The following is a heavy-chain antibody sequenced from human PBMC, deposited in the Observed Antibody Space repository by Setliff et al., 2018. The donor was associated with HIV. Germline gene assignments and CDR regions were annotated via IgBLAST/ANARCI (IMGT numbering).Heavy chain of an antibody. CDR2: VSYSGTT. CDR1: SGSFSSRHY. CDR3: ARHQSGHNFSPFDN. Sequence: PSETLSLTCTVSSGSFSSRHYWGWIRQSPGKGLEWIGSVSYSGTTYYNPSLRSRITISVDTSKNQFSLIVSSVTAADTATYYCARHQSGHNFSPFDNWGLGSLVTVSS. D-gene: IGHD5-12*01. J-gene: IGHJ4*02. V-gene: IGHV4-39*01.